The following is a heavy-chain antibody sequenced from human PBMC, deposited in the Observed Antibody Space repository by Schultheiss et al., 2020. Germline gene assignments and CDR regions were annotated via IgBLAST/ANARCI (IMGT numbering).Heavy chain of an antibody. J-gene: IGHJ6*02. Sequence: GESLKISCEASGFTFSSHTMTWVRQAPGKGLEWVAVISYDGSNKYYADSVKGRFTISRDNSKNTLYLQMNSLRAEDTAVYYCAKDEFRSGSYYYYGMDVWGQGTTVTVSS. CDR3: AKDEFRSGSYYYYGMDV. CDR2: ISYDGSNK. D-gene: IGHD3-22*01. CDR1: GFTFSSHT. V-gene: IGHV3-30-3*01.